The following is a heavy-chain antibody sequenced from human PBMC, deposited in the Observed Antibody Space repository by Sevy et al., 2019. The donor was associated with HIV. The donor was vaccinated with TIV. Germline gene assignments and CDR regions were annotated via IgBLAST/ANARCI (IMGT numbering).Heavy chain of an antibody. CDR3: VRLPVAASAYYYGMDV. CDR2: IYYSGST. D-gene: IGHD6-19*01. CDR1: GGSISSSSYY. Sequence: SETLSLTCTVSGGSISSSSYYWGWIRQPPGKGLEWIGSIYYSGSTYYNPSLKSRVTISVDTSKNQFSLKLSSVTAADTAVYYCVRLPVAASAYYYGMDVWGQGTTVTVSS. V-gene: IGHV4-39*01. J-gene: IGHJ6*02.